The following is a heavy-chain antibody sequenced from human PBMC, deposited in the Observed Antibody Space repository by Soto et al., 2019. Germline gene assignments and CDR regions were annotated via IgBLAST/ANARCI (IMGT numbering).Heavy chain of an antibody. CDR3: ARHSGIYYYDSSGYYFDGGFDY. V-gene: IGHV5-51*01. CDR2: IYPGDSDT. CDR1: GHSFTSYW. J-gene: IGHJ4*02. Sequence: GESLKISCKGSGHSFTSYWIGWVRQMPGKGLEWMGIIYPGDSDTRYSPSFQGQVTISADKSISTAYLQWSSLKASDTAMYYCARHSGIYYYDSSGYYFDGGFDYWGQGTLVTGSP. D-gene: IGHD3-22*01.